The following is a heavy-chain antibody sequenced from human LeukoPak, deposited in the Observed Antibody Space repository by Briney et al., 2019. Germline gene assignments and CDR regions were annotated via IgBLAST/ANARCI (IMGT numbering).Heavy chain of an antibody. CDR2: IYTSGST. CDR1: GGSISSYY. J-gene: IGHJ4*02. Sequence: SETLSLTCTVSGGSISSYYWSWIRQPAGKGLEWIGRIYTSGSTNYNPSLKSRVTMSVDTSKNQFSLKLSSVTAADTAVYYCARGIEVGATTEGYYFDYWGQGTLVTVSS. CDR3: ARGIEVGATTEGYYFDY. V-gene: IGHV4-4*07. D-gene: IGHD1-26*01.